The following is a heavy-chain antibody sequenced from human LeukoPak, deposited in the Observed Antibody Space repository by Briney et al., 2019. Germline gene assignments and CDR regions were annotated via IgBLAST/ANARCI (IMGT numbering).Heavy chain of an antibody. CDR1: GGSFSGYY. CDR2: INHSGST. J-gene: IGHJ5*02. D-gene: IGHD4-17*01. CDR3: ASYLVTTAWFDP. V-gene: IGHV4-34*01. Sequence: SETLSLTCAVYGGSFSGYYWSWIRQPPGKGLEWIGEINHSGSTNYNPSLKSRVTISVDTSKNQFSLKLSSVTAADTAVYYCASYLVTTAWFDPWGQGTLVTVSS.